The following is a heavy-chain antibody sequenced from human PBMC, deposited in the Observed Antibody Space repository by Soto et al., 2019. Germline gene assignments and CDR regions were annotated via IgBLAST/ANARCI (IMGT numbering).Heavy chain of an antibody. V-gene: IGHV4-30-2*01. J-gene: IGHJ4*02. Sequence: PSETLSLTCAVSGGSISSGGYSWSWIRQPPGKGLEWIGYIYHSGSTYYNPSLKSRVTISVDRSKNQFSLKLSSVTAADTAVYYCARVTMVRGVIGVVDYWGQGTLVTVSS. CDR2: IYHSGST. CDR3: ARVTMVRGVIGVVDY. D-gene: IGHD3-10*01. CDR1: GGSISSGGYS.